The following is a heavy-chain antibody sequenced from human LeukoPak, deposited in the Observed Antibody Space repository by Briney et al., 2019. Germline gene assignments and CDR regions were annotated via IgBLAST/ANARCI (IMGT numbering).Heavy chain of an antibody. J-gene: IGHJ4*02. Sequence: SETLSLTCTVSGGSISTYYWSWIRQPPGKGLEWIGYFYYSWSPNYHPSLKSRVNILVDTSKNQFSLKLSSVTAADKAVYYCWRAEVLPDYYATSGAFEYWGQETLVTVSS. CDR1: GGSISTYY. CDR3: WRAEVLPDYYATSGAFEY. D-gene: IGHD2-15*01. V-gene: IGHV4-59*01. CDR2: FYYSWSP.